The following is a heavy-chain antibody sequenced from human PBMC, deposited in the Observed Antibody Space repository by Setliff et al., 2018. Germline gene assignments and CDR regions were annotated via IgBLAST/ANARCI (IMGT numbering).Heavy chain of an antibody. J-gene: IGHJ3*02. CDR3: ARDRYYNSWSGTSITAPHDAFDI. CDR1: GYSFLSYG. V-gene: IGHV1-46*03. D-gene: IGHD3-3*01. CDR2: INPSGGLT. Sequence: ASVKVSCKASGYSFLSYGITWVRQAPGQGLEWMGIINPSGGLTRYAQKFQGRVTMTRDTSTSTVYMEVSSLRSEDTAMYYCARDRYYNSWSGTSITAPHDAFDIWGQGTMVTVSS.